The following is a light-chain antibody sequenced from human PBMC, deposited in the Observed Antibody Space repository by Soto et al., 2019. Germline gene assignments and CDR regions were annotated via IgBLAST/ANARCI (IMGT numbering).Light chain of an antibody. CDR1: SSNIGTNS. Sequence: QAVVTQPPSASETPEQRVIISCSGGSSNIGTNSVSWYQHLPGTAPKLLIYNNYQRPSGVPDRFSGSKSGTSASLAISGLQSEDEADYYCASWDDSLKALLFGGGTQLTVL. J-gene: IGLJ3*02. CDR2: NNY. CDR3: ASWDDSLKALL. V-gene: IGLV1-44*01.